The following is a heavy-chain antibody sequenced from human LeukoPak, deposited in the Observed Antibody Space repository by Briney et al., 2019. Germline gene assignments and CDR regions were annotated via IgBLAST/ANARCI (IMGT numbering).Heavy chain of an antibody. CDR1: GFTFDDYA. D-gene: IGHD6-13*01. J-gene: IGHJ4*02. Sequence: GRSLRLSCAASGFTFDDYAMHWVRQAPGKGLEWVSGISWNSGSIGYADSVKGRFTISRDNAKNSLYLQMNSLRAEDTALYYCAKTTGYSTTGSSLNFDYWGQGTLVTVSS. V-gene: IGHV3-9*01. CDR3: AKTTGYSTTGSSLNFDY. CDR2: ISWNSGSI.